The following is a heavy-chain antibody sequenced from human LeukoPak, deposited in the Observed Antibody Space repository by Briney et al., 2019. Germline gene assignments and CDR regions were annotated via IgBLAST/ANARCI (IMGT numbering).Heavy chain of an antibody. CDR3: ARGGGMGHYYYYMDV. D-gene: IGHD5-24*01. V-gene: IGHV4-39*06. CDR2: IYYSGSN. Sequence: SETLSLTCTVSGGSISSDNYYWGWIRQPPGKGLEFIGSIYYSGSNYYNPSLKSRVTISVDTSKNQFPLKLSSVTAADTAVYYCARGGGMGHYYYYMDVWGKGTTVTISS. CDR1: GGSISSDNYY. J-gene: IGHJ6*03.